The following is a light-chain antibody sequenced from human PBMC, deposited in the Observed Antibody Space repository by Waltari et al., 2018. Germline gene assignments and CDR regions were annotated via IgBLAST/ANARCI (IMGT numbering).Light chain of an antibody. CDR2: SPS. Sequence: EVVMTQSPATLSVSPGERATLSCRASQGIHSDLDWYQQKPGQPPRLLIYSPSTRATGVPARFTGSGSGTEFTLTVSSLQPEDSAVYYCQQYNVWPPWTFGQGTKVEIK. V-gene: IGKV3-15*01. CDR1: QGIHSD. CDR3: QQYNVWPPWT. J-gene: IGKJ1*01.